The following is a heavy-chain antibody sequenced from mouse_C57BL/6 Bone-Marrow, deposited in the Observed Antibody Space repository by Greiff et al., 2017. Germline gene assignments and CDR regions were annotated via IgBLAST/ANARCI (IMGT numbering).Heavy chain of an antibody. Sequence: EVKLVESGEGLVKPGGSLKLSRAASGFTFSSYAMSWVRQTPEKRLEWVAYISSGGDYIYYADTVKGRFTISRDNARNTLYLQMSSLKSEDTAMYYCTRGKFPRYDVGYAMDYWGQGTSVTVSS. CDR3: TRGKFPRYDVGYAMDY. J-gene: IGHJ4*01. CDR2: ISSGGDYI. D-gene: IGHD2-12*01. V-gene: IGHV5-9-1*02. CDR1: GFTFSSYA.